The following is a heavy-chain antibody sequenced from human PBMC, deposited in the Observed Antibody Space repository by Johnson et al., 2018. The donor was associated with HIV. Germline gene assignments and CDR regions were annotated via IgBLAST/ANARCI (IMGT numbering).Heavy chain of an antibody. Sequence: VQLVESGGGVVQPGRSLRLSCAASGFTFTNAWMHWVRQAPGKGLEWVGRLKSKTDGGTTDYAAPVKGKFSISRDDSKNTLYLQMNSLKTEDTAVYYCSTGFSSWAFDIWGQGTMVTVSS. CDR3: STGFSSWAFDI. D-gene: IGHD6-13*01. CDR1: GFTFTNAW. CDR2: LKSKTDGGTT. V-gene: IGHV3-15*05. J-gene: IGHJ3*02.